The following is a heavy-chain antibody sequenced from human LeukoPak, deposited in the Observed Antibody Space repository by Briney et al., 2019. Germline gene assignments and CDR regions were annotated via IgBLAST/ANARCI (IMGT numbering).Heavy chain of an antibody. D-gene: IGHD6-19*01. CDR1: GGSFSGYY. CDR2: INHSGST. CDR3: ARHTRYSSGWHTNYYYMDV. V-gene: IGHV4-34*01. J-gene: IGHJ6*03. Sequence: SETLSLTCAVYGGSFSGYYWSWIRQPPGKGLEWIGEINHSGSTNYNPSLKSRVTISVDTSKNQFSLKLNSVTAADTAVYYCARHTRYSSGWHTNYYYMDVWGKGTTVTVSS.